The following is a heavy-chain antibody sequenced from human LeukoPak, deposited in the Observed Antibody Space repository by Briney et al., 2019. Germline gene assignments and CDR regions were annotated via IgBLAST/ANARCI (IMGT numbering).Heavy chain of an antibody. CDR3: ARDGVNPVLRYFDWLSPPLDY. D-gene: IGHD3-9*01. J-gene: IGHJ4*02. V-gene: IGHV1-69*13. CDR1: GGTFSSYA. CDR2: IIPIFGTA. Sequence: SVKVSCKASGGTFSSYAISWVRQAPGQGLEWMGGIIPIFGTANYAQKFQGRVTITADESTSTAYMELSSLRSEDTAVYYCARDGVNPVLRYFDWLSPPLDYWGQGTLVTVSS.